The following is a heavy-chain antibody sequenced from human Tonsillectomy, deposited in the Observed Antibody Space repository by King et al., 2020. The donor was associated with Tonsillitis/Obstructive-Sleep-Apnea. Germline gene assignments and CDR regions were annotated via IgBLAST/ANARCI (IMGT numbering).Heavy chain of an antibody. CDR2: ISWNSGSI. CDR3: AKGYPREDYYHYYYMDV. J-gene: IGHJ6*03. CDR1: GFTFDDYA. V-gene: IGHV3-9*01. Sequence: VQLVESGGGLVQPGRSLRLSCAASGFTFDDYAMHWVRQAPGKGLEWVSGISWNSGSIGYADSVKGRFTISRDNAKNSLYLQMNSLRAEDTALYYCAKGYPREDYYHYYYMDVWGKGTTVTVSS. D-gene: IGHD1-1*01.